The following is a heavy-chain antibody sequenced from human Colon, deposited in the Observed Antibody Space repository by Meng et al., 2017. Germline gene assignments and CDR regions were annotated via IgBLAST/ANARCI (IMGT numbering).Heavy chain of an antibody. CDR3: GRNGAYSIDP. CDR2: VHHSGGT. D-gene: IGHD2-15*01. Sequence: VQLPESAQGLVDPSGPLSLPSSVSGASISSTYWWSWVRQPPGKGLEWIGEVHHSGGTNYNPSLKSRVTISVDESNNQYSLSLTSVTAADTAIYYCGRNGAYSIDPWGRGTLVTVSS. V-gene: IGHV4-4*02. CDR1: GASISSTYW. J-gene: IGHJ5*02.